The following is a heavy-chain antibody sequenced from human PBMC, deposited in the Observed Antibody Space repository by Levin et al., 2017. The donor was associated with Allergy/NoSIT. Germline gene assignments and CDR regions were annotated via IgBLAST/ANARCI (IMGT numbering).Heavy chain of an antibody. V-gene: IGHV3-48*01. CDR2: ISSSSSTI. CDR1: GFTFSSYS. CDR3: ARGYYYDSSGYYYPHPGDY. J-gene: IGHJ4*02. Sequence: GGSLRLSCAASGFTFSSYSMNWVRQAPGKGLEWVSYISSSSSTIYYADSVKGRFTISRDNAKNSLYLQMNSLRAEDTAVYYCARGYYYDSSGYYYPHPGDYWGQGTLVTVSS. D-gene: IGHD3-22*01.